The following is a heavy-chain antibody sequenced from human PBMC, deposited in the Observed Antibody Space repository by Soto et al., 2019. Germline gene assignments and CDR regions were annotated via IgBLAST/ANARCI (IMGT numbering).Heavy chain of an antibody. V-gene: IGHV1-69*08. Sequence: QVQLVQSGAEVKKPGSSVKVSCKASGGTFSSYTISWVRQAPGQGLEWMGRIIPIPGKANYAQKFQGRVTITADKSTSTAYMELSSLRAEDTAVYYCARGGKVRGVIRYYYYGMDVWGQGTTVTVSS. CDR3: ARGGKVRGVIRYYYYGMDV. D-gene: IGHD3-10*01. CDR2: IIPIPGKA. J-gene: IGHJ6*02. CDR1: GGTFSSYT.